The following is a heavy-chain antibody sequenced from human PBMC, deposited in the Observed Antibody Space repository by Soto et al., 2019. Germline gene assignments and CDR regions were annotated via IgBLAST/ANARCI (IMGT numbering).Heavy chain of an antibody. J-gene: IGHJ5*02. Sequence: QVQLVQSGAEVKKPGSSVKVSCKASGGTFSSYTISWVRQAPGQGLAWMGRIIPILGIANYAQKFQGRVTITADKSTSTAYMELSSLRSEDTAVYYCASHCSGGSCFDPWGQGTLVTVSS. D-gene: IGHD2-15*01. CDR2: IIPILGIA. CDR1: GGTFSSYT. CDR3: ASHCSGGSCFDP. V-gene: IGHV1-69*02.